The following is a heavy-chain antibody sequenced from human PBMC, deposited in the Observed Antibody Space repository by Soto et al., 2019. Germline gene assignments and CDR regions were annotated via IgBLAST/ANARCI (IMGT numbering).Heavy chain of an antibody. CDR2: IYWDDDK. D-gene: IGHD3-3*01. CDR1: GFSLTTSGVG. J-gene: IGHJ4*02. V-gene: IGHV2-5*02. Sequence: QITLNESGPTQVKPRQTLTLTCTFSGFSLTTSGVGVGWIRQSPGKAPEWLALIYWDDDKSYSPYLKSRLTIHKDTAKNQVVLTMADLDPADTVTYYCAHRVLRTVFGLVTTTAIYFDSWGQGTPVSVSS. CDR3: AHRVLRTVFGLVTTTAIYFDS.